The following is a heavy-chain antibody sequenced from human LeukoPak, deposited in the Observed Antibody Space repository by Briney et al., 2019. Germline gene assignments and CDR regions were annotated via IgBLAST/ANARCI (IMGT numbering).Heavy chain of an antibody. CDR2: ISADNGRT. V-gene: IGHV1-3*03. J-gene: IGHJ4*02. Sequence: ASVKVSCKASGYTFTRNDIHWVRQAPGQRFEWMGWISADNGRTKYSQEFQDRVTITRDTSATTAYMELSSLTSEDMAVYYCARDSGEYCSSTSCYGASNFDYWGQGTLVTVSS. D-gene: IGHD2-2*01. CDR3: ARDSGEYCSSTSCYGASNFDY. CDR1: GYTFTRND.